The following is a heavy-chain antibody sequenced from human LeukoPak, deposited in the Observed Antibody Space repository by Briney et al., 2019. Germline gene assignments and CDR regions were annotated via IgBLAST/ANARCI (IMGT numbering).Heavy chain of an antibody. Sequence: ASVKVSCEASGYTFTSYYLHWVRQAPGQGLEWMGIINPSGGSTSYAQKFQGRVTMTRDMSTSTVYMELSSLRSEDTAVYYCAREWYGDHRAFDYWGQGTLVTVSS. V-gene: IGHV1-46*01. CDR3: AREWYGDHRAFDY. CDR1: GYTFTSYY. J-gene: IGHJ4*02. D-gene: IGHD4-17*01. CDR2: INPSGGST.